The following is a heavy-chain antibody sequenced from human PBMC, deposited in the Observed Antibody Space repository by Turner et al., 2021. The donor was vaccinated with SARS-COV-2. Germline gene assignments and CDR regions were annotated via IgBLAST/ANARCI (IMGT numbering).Heavy chain of an antibody. V-gene: IGHV4-39*01. Sequence: LQLQESGPGLVKPSEPLSLTCTVSGGSITKNYDYWGWIRQPPGKGLEWIGSIYYSGNTYYNPSLKSRVTISVDTSMSQFSLKLSSVTAADTAVYYCARLPERYFFDYWGQGALVTVSS. CDR2: IYYSGNT. J-gene: IGHJ4*02. CDR1: GGSITKNYDY. CDR3: ARLPERYFFDY.